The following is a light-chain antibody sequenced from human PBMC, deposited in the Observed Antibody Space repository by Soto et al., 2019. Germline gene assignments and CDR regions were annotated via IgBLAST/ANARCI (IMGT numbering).Light chain of an antibody. Sequence: QSVLTQPPSASGSPGQSVTISCTGTRNDVGGYNFVSWYQQHPGKAPKLLIYEVTQRPSGVPDRFSASKSGNTASLTVSGLQAEDEADYYCSSYAGSNMGVFGTGTKVTV. CDR1: RNDVGGYNF. J-gene: IGLJ1*01. V-gene: IGLV2-8*01. CDR3: SSYAGSNMGV. CDR2: EVT.